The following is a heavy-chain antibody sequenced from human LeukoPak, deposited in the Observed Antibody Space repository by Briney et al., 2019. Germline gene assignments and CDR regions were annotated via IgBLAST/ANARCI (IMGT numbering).Heavy chain of an antibody. J-gene: IGHJ4*02. CDR2: INHSGST. V-gene: IGHV4-4*02. CDR1: GGSISSSNW. CDR3: ARQTGSGLFILP. Sequence: KTSETLSLTCAVSGGSISSSNWWSWVRQPPGKGLEWIGEINHSGSTNYNPSLKSRVTISVDTSKNQFSLRLTSVTAADTAVYYCARQTGSGLFILPGGQGTLVTVSS. D-gene: IGHD3/OR15-3a*01.